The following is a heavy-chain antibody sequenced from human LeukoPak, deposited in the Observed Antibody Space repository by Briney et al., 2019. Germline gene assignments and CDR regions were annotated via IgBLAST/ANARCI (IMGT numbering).Heavy chain of an antibody. D-gene: IGHD5/OR15-5a*01. Sequence: GGALRLSCVASVFIFSDHPFHWVRQSPDKGLEWVALIGSDGTKKYYADSVQGRFTVSRENFKNTLFLQMNTLRADDTAVYFCARQMTSTRLFDSWGQGTLVTVSS. V-gene: IGHV3-30*04. CDR2: IGSDGTKK. J-gene: IGHJ4*02. CDR1: VFIFSDHP. CDR3: ARQMTSTRLFDS.